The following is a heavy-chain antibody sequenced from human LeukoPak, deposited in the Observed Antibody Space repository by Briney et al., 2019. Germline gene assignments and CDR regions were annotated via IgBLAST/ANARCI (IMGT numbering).Heavy chain of an antibody. J-gene: IGHJ4*02. D-gene: IGHD2-15*01. CDR3: APGGWFY. Sequence: ASVKVSCKVSGYTLTELSMHWVRQAPGKGLEWMGGFDPEDGETIYAQKLQGRVTMTEHTSTDTAYMELSSLRSEDTAVYYSAPGGWFYGGQGTLVPVPS. CDR1: GYTLTELS. CDR2: FDPEDGET. V-gene: IGHV1-24*01.